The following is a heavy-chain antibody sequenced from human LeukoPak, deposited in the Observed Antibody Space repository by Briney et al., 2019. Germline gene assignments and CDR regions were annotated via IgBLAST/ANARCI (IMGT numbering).Heavy chain of an antibody. CDR1: GYTLTAYY. Sequence: ASVKVSCKASGYTLTAYYVHWVRQAPGQGLEWMGRINPNSGDTNYAQEFQGRVTMTRDTSISTAYMELSRLRSDDTAVYYCARAGPPLEFDCWGQGTLVTVS. CDR2: INPNSGDT. CDR3: ARAGPPLEFDC. D-gene: IGHD3-10*01. V-gene: IGHV1-2*06. J-gene: IGHJ4*02.